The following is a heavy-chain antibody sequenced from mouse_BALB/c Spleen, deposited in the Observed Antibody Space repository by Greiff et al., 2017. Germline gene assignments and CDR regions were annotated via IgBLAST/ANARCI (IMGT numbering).Heavy chain of an antibody. CDR2: IDPANGNT. Sequence: EVQLQQSGAELVKPGASVKLSCTASGFNIKDTYMHWVKQRPEQGLEWIGRIDPANGNTKYDPKFQGKATITADTSSNTAYLQLSSLTSEDTAVYYCAARWSPGYVDVWGAGTTVTVSS. CDR1: GFNIKDTY. D-gene: IGHD2-3*01. J-gene: IGHJ1*01. V-gene: IGHV14-3*02. CDR3: AARWSPGYVDV.